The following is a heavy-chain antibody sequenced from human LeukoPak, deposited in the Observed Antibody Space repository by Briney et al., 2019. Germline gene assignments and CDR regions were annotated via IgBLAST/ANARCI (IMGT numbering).Heavy chain of an antibody. CDR2: ISSSSSYI. D-gene: IGHD3-22*01. CDR3: ARDRPSYYYDSSGLLLDY. Sequence: GVLRLSCAASGFTFSSYSMNWVRQAPGKGLEWVSSISSSSSYIYYADSVKGRFTISRDNAKNSLYLQMNSLRAEDTAVYYCARDRPSYYYDSSGLLLDYWGQGTLVTVSS. V-gene: IGHV3-21*01. CDR1: GFTFSSYS. J-gene: IGHJ4*02.